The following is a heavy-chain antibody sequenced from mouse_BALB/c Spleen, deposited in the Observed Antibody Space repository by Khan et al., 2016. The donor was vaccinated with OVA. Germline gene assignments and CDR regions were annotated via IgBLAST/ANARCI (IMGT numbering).Heavy chain of an antibody. Sequence: QVQLKESGPGLVAPSPSLSITCTVSGFSLTNYDISWIRQPPGKGLEWLGVIWTGGGTNYNSAFMSRLSISKDNSKSQVFLKMNSLQSDDTAIYYCVRRGNYYGSFYWYFDVWGAGTTVTVSS. CDR2: IWTGGGT. V-gene: IGHV2-9-2*01. CDR1: GFSLTNYD. J-gene: IGHJ1*01. D-gene: IGHD1-1*01. CDR3: VRRGNYYGSFYWYFDV.